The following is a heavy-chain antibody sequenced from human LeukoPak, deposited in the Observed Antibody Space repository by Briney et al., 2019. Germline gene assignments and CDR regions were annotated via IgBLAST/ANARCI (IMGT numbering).Heavy chain of an antibody. Sequence: SETLSLTCTVSGGSISSSSYYWGWIRQPPGKGLEWIGSVHHTGSTYYNPSLRSRVSISVDKSTKHISLEVTSVTAADTAVYYCARDWGFGDSEDWFDPWGQGTLVTVSS. J-gene: IGHJ5*02. D-gene: IGHD3-10*01. CDR2: VHHTGST. V-gene: IGHV4-39*07. CDR3: ARDWGFGDSEDWFDP. CDR1: GGSISSSSYY.